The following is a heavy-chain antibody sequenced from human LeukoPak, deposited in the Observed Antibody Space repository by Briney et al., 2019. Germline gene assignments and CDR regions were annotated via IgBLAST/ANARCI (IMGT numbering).Heavy chain of an antibody. CDR3: ARGGQGYDFWSGPSNAFDI. CDR1: GFTFSSYE. Sequence: GGSLRLSCAASGFTFSSYEMNWVRQAPGKGLEWVSYISSSGSTIYYADSVKGRSTISRDNAKNSLYLQMNSLRAEDTAVYYCARGGQGYDFWSGPSNAFDIWGQGTMVTVSS. J-gene: IGHJ3*02. CDR2: ISSSGSTI. V-gene: IGHV3-48*03. D-gene: IGHD3-3*01.